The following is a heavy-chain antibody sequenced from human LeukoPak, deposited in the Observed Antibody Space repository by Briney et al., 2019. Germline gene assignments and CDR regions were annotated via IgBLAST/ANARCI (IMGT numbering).Heavy chain of an antibody. V-gene: IGHV1-2*06. Sequence: GASVKVSCKASGYTFTDNYLHWVRQAPGQGLEWMGRINPNSGATNYAQNFLGRVTMARDTSISTAYMELNSLTSDDTAVYYCARVLFRGSSRFDYWGQGTLVIVSS. CDR1: GYTFTDNY. J-gene: IGHJ4*02. CDR2: INPNSGAT. D-gene: IGHD1-26*01. CDR3: ARVLFRGSSRFDY.